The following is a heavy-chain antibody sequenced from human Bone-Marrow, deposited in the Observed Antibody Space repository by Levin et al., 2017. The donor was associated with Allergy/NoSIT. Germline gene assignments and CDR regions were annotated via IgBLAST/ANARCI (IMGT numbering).Heavy chain of an antibody. D-gene: IGHD1-7*01. V-gene: IGHV3-7*01. CDR2: IKQDGSEK. CDR1: GFTFSSYW. J-gene: IGHJ4*02. CDR3: ARDTFNWNYRLFGY. Sequence: LPGGSLRLSCAASGFTFSSYWMSWVRQAPGKGLEWVANIKQDGSEKYYVDSVKGRFTISRDNAKNSLYLQMNSLRAEDTAVYYCARDTFNWNYRLFGYWGQGTLVTVSS.